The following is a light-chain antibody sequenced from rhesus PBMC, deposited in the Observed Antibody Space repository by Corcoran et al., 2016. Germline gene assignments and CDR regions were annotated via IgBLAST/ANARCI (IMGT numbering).Light chain of an antibody. J-gene: IGKJ1*01. Sequence: DIQMTQSPSSLSASVGDRVTITCRASQGISSWLAWYQQKTGKAPKLLIYKAASLQSGVPSRFSGRGSGTDFTLTISSLQPEDFATYYCQQHNSYPPTFGQGTKVEIK. CDR2: KAA. CDR1: QGISSW. CDR3: QQHNSYPPT. V-gene: IGKV1-21*01.